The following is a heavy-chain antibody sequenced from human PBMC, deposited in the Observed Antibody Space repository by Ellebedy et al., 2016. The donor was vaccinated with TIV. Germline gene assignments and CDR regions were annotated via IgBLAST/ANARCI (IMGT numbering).Heavy chain of an antibody. J-gene: IGHJ4*02. CDR3: ARDGSGYSSGWYLDYFDY. V-gene: IGHV1-3*01. CDR1: GYIFTSYA. CDR2: INAGNGNT. D-gene: IGHD6-19*01. Sequence: ASVKVSCXASGYIFTSYAMHWVRQAPGQRLEWMGWINAGNGNTKYSQKFQGRVTITRDTSASTAYMELSSLRSEDTAVYYCARDGSGYSSGWYLDYFDYWGQGTLVTVSS.